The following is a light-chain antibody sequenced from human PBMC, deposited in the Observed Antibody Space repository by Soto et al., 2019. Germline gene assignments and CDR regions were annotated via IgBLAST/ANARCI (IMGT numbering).Light chain of an antibody. CDR1: QSVSSSY. CDR3: QQYGSTEVT. Sequence: EIVLTQSPGTLSLSPGERATLSCRASQSVSSSYLAWYQQKPGQAPRLLIYGVSSRATGIPDRFSGSGSGTDFTLTISRLEPEDFAVYYCQQYGSTEVTFAGGTKVEIK. V-gene: IGKV3-20*01. J-gene: IGKJ4*01. CDR2: GVS.